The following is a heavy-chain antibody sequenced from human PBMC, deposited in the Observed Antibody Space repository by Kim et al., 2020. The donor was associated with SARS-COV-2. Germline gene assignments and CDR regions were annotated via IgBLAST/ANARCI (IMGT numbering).Heavy chain of an antibody. Sequence: GGSLRLSCAASGFTFSSYGMHWVRQAPGKGLEWVAVIWYDGSNKYYADSVKGRFTISRDNSKNTLYLQMNSLRAEDTAVYYCAKAGPRGYSVRLPFDYWGQGTLVTVSS. V-gene: IGHV3-33*06. CDR2: IWYDGSNK. CDR3: AKAGPRGYSVRLPFDY. J-gene: IGHJ4*02. CDR1: GFTFSSYG. D-gene: IGHD3-22*01.